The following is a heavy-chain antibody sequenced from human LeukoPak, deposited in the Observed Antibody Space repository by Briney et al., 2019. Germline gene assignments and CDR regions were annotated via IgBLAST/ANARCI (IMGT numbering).Heavy chain of an antibody. CDR3: AKDLVATDLGYFDY. D-gene: IGHD6-13*01. Sequence: PGGSLRLSCAASGFTFSNYAMSWVRQTPGKGLEWVSGISGSGDNTNYAGSVKGRFTISRDNSKNTLYLEMNSLRAEDTAVYYCAKDLVATDLGYFDYWGQGNLVSVSS. J-gene: IGHJ4*02. V-gene: IGHV3-23*01. CDR2: ISGSGDNT. CDR1: GFTFSNYA.